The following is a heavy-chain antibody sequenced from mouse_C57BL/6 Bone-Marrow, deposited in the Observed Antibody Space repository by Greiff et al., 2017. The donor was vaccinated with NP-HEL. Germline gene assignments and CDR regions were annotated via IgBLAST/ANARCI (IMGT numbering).Heavy chain of an antibody. Sequence: VQLQQPGAELVMPGASVKLSCKASGYTFTSYWMHWVKQRPGQGLEWIGEIDPSDSYTNYNQKFKGKSTLTVDKSSSTAYMQLSSLTSEDSAVYYCARHWYFDYWGQGTTLTVSS. CDR2: IDPSDSYT. V-gene: IGHV1-69*01. CDR3: ARHWYFDY. CDR1: GYTFTSYW. J-gene: IGHJ2*01. D-gene: IGHD4-1*01.